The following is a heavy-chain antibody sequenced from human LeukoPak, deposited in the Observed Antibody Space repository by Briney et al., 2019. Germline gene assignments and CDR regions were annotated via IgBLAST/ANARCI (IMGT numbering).Heavy chain of an antibody. CDR3: AKGKSSGWYGGFDY. D-gene: IGHD6-19*01. V-gene: IGHV3-23*01. CDR1: GFTFSSYA. J-gene: IGHJ4*02. CDR2: ISGSGGST. Sequence: GGSLRLSCAASGFTFSSYAMSWVRQAPGKGLEWVSAISGSGGSTSYADSVKGRFTISRDNSKNTLYLQMNSLRAEDTAVYYCAKGKSSGWYGGFDYWGQGTLVTVSS.